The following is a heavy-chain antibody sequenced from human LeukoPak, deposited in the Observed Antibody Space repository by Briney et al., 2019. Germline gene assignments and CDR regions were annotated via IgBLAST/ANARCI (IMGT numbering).Heavy chain of an antibody. CDR1: GFTFSSYA. CDR3: AKGKDQYGSGSYYIVTPFDY. D-gene: IGHD3-10*01. V-gene: IGHV3-23*01. Sequence: PGGSLRLSCAASGFTFSSYAMSWVRQAPGKGLEWVSAISGSGGSTYYADSVKGRFTISRDNSKNTLYLQMNSLRAEDTAVYYCAKGKDQYGSGSYYIVTPFDYWGQGTLVTVSS. CDR2: ISGSGGST. J-gene: IGHJ4*02.